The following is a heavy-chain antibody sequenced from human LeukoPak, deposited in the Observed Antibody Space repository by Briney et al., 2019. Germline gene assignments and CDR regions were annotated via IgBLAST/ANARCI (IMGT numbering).Heavy chain of an antibody. V-gene: IGHV4-59*10. CDR2: IYTSGST. CDR3: ARVGATEGFDY. D-gene: IGHD1-26*01. CDR1: GGSFSGYY. J-gene: IGHJ4*02. Sequence: PSETLSLTCAVYGGSFSGYYWSWIRQPAGKGLEWIGRIYTSGSTNYNPSLKSRVTMSVDTSKNQFSLKLSSVTAADTAVYYCARVGATEGFDYWGQGTLVTVSS.